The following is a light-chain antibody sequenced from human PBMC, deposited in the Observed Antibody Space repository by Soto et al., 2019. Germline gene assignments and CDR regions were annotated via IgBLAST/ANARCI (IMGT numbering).Light chain of an antibody. V-gene: IGKV3-11*01. CDR2: DAY. CDR1: QSFRGL. J-gene: IGKJ5*01. CDR3: QQRHMWPIT. Sequence: LTQVPVTLSIAQWERATLSCRASQSFRGLLAWYQQKPGQAPRLLIYDAYNRATGIPPRFSGSGSGTDFTLTISSLEPEDSAVYYCQQRHMWPITFGQGTLLEIK.